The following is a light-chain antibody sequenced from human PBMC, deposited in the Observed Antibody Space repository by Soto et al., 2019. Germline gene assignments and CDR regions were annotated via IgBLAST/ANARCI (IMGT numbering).Light chain of an antibody. V-gene: IGLV1-44*01. CDR2: SDD. CDR1: SSNIGRNT. CDR3: ASWDDSLNGLYV. Sequence: QSVLTEPPSASWTPGHRVTISCSGSSSNIGRNTVNWYQQLPGTAPKLLIFSDDQRPSGVPDRFSGSKSGTSASLAISGLQSEDEADYYCASWDDSLNGLYVFGTGTKVTVL. J-gene: IGLJ1*01.